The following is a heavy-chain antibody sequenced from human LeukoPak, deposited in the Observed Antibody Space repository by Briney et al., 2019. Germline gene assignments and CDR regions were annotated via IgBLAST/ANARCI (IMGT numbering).Heavy chain of an antibody. CDR3: ASQPPPRPSVRWEQQLVGVGHDY. V-gene: IGHV3-21*01. J-gene: IGHJ4*02. CDR2: ISSSSSYI. Sequence: GGSLRLSCAASGFTFSSYSMNWVRQAPGKGQEWVSSISSSSSYIYYADSVKGRFTISRDNAKNSLYLQMNSLRAEDTAVYYCASQPPPRPSVRWEQQLVGVGHDYWGQGTLVTVSS. D-gene: IGHD6-13*01. CDR1: GFTFSSYS.